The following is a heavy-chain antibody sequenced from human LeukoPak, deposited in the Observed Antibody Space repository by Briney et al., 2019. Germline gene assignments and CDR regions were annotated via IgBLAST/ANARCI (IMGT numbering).Heavy chain of an antibody. CDR1: GFIVSSNY. J-gene: IGHJ4*02. V-gene: IGHV3-53*01. CDR3: ATSDVTIFGVVTIPMDY. CDR2: IYSGGST. Sequence: GGSLRLSCAASGFIVSSNYMSWVRQAPGKGLEWVSVIYSGGSTFYADSVKGRFTISRDNAQNSLYLQMNSLRAEDTAVYYCATSDVTIFGVVTIPMDYWGQGTLVTVSS. D-gene: IGHD3-3*01.